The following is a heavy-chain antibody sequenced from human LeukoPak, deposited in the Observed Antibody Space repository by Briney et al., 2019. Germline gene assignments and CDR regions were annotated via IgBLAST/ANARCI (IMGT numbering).Heavy chain of an antibody. V-gene: IGHV4-39*01. D-gene: IGHD2-15*01. CDR1: GASINTNRYY. CDR3: ARTTLRARFFDY. CDR2: VFYSGNT. J-gene: IGHJ4*02. Sequence: SEALSLTCPVSGASINTNRYYWGWIRQPPGQGLEWIGIVFYSGNTYYNPSLRGRLTLSVDTSKNQFSLKLNSVAAADTAVYYCARTTLRARFFDYWGQGILVTVSS.